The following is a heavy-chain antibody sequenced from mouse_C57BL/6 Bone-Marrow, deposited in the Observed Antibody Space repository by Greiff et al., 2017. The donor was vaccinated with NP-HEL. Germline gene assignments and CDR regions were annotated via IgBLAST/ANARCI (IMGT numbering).Heavy chain of an antibody. V-gene: IGHV1-69*01. Sequence: QVQLQQPGAELVMPGASVKLSCKASGYTFTSYWMHWVKQRPGQGLEWIGEIDPSDSYTNYNQKFKGKSTLTVDKSSSTAYMPLSSLTSEDSAVYYCAREEFGNYVYFDYWGQGTTLTVSS. CDR2: IDPSDSYT. D-gene: IGHD2-10*02. CDR3: AREEFGNYVYFDY. CDR1: GYTFTSYW. J-gene: IGHJ2*01.